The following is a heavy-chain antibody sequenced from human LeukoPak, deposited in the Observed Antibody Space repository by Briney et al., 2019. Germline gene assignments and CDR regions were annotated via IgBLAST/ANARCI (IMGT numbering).Heavy chain of an antibody. V-gene: IGHV4-59*01. CDR1: GGSISSYY. CDR3: ARVGGVGATDY. CDR2: IYYSGST. D-gene: IGHD1-26*01. J-gene: IGHJ4*02. Sequence: SETLSLTCTVSGGSISSYYWRWIRQPPGKGLEWIGYIYYSGSTNYNPSLKSRVTISVDTSKNQFSLKLSSVTAADTAVYYCARVGGVGATDYWGQGTLVTVSS.